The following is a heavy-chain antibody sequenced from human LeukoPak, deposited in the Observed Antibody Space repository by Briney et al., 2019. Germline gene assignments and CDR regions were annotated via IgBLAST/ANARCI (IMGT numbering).Heavy chain of an antibody. CDR2: ISYDGSNK. CDR1: GITFSSYA. V-gene: IGHV3-30*04. J-gene: IGHJ4*02. Sequence: GGSLRLSCAASGITFSSYAMHWVRQAPGKGLEWVAVISYDGSNKYYADSVKGRFTISRDNSKNTLYLQMNSLRAEDTAVYYCARVNDFWSGSDYWGQGTQVTVSS. CDR3: ARVNDFWSGSDY. D-gene: IGHD3-3*01.